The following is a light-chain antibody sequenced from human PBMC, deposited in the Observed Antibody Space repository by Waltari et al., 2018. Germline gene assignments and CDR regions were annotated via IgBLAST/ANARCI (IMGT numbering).Light chain of an antibody. CDR3: QTGGHGTWV. Sequence: QLVLTQSPSASASLGASVKLTCTLNSGHSSNVVAWLQQQPEKGPRYLMKVNSDGSPSKGDEIPDRVSGSSSGAERYLTISSVQSEDEADYYCQTGGHGTWVFGGGTKLTVL. V-gene: IGLV4-69*01. CDR1: SGHSSNV. J-gene: IGLJ3*02. CDR2: VNSDGSP.